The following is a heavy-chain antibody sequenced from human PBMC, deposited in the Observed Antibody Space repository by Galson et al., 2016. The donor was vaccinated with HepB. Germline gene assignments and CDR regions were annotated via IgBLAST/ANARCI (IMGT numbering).Heavy chain of an antibody. Sequence: SLRLSCAASGLTVSSSHISWVRQAPGKGLEWVSTIHRDATTYYTDSVKGRFTMSRDNPKNTLYLQMNSLRAEDTAVYYCAKGPTGYYYYGMDVWGQGTTVTVSS. V-gene: IGHV3-53*01. CDR3: AKGPTGYYYYGMDV. D-gene: IGHD1-14*01. CDR2: IHRDATT. J-gene: IGHJ6*02. CDR1: GLTVSSSH.